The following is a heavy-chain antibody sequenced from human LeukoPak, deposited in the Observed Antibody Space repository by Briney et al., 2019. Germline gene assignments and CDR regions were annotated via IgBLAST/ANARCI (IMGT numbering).Heavy chain of an antibody. CDR3: ARTAIVLLWFGELPYDAFDI. V-gene: IGHV4-39*01. J-gene: IGHJ3*02. CDR2: TYYSGST. Sequence: PSETLSLTCTVSGGSISSSSYYWGWIRQPPGKGLEWIGSTYYSGSTYYNPSLKSRVTISVDTSKNQFSLKLSSVTAADTAVYYCARTAIVLLWFGELPYDAFDIWGQGTMVTVSS. D-gene: IGHD3-10*01. CDR1: GGSISSSSYY.